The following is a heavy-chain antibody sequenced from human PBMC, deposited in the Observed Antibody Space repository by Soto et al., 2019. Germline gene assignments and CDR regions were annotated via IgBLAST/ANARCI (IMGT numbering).Heavy chain of an antibody. V-gene: IGHV3-30*18. CDR3: AKDRDPYYYYYLMDV. CDR1: GFAFDTYG. CDR2: MSYDGSKI. J-gene: IGHJ6*02. Sequence: SLRLSCEASGFAFDTYGMHWIRQGAGQGLEWVATMSYDGSKIYYRDSVRGRFSISRDDSKRTLYLQMNSLRAEDTAVYYCAKDRDPYYYYYLMDVWGQGTTVTVSS.